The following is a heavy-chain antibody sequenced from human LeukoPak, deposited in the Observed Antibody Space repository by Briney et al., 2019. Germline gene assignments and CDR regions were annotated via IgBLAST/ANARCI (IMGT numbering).Heavy chain of an antibody. J-gene: IGHJ4*02. V-gene: IGHV1-18*01. CDR1: GYTFTSYG. Sequence: ASVKVSCKASGYTFTSYGISWVRQAPGQGLEWMGWISAYNGNTNYAQKLQGRVTMTTDTSTSTAYMELRSLRSDDTAVYYCARVTSLRYSSSWYYFDYWGQGTLVTVSS. CDR3: ARVTSLRYSSSWYYFDY. D-gene: IGHD6-13*01. CDR2: ISAYNGNT.